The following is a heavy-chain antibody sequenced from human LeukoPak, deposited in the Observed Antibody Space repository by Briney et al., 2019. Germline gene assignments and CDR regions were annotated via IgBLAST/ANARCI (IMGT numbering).Heavy chain of an antibody. V-gene: IGHV4-61*01. D-gene: IGHD3-9*01. CDR1: GGSVSSGSYY. CDR2: IYYSGST. Sequence: PSETLSLTCTVSGGSVSSGSYYWSWIRQPPGKGLEWIGYIYYSGSTNYNPSLKSRVTISVDTSKNQFSLKLSSVTAADTAVYYCARDYDILTGYPYFDYWGQGTLVTVSS. J-gene: IGHJ4*02. CDR3: ARDYDILTGYPYFDY.